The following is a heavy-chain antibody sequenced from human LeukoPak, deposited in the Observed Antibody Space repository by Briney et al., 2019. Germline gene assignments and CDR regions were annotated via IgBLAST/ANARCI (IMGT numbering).Heavy chain of an antibody. CDR1: GGTFSSYA. CDR3: ARSIAAAVYYFDY. CDR2: TISIFGTA. V-gene: IGHV1-69*05. J-gene: IGHJ4*02. Sequence: SVKVSCKASGGTFSSYAISWVRQAPGQGLEWMGGTISIFGTANYALKFQGRVTITTDESTSTAYMELSSLRSEDTAVYYCARSIAAAVYYFDYWGQGTLVTVSS. D-gene: IGHD6-13*01.